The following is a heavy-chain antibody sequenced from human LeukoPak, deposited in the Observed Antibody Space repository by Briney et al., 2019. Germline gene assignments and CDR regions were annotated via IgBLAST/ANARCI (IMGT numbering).Heavy chain of an antibody. CDR3: ARAPLEYSSSGNYFDY. J-gene: IGHJ4*02. CDR1: GGSFSGYY. V-gene: IGHV4-34*01. CDR2: INHSGST. Sequence: PSETLSLTCAVYGGSFSGYYWSWIRQPPGKGLEWIGEINHSGSTNYNPSLKSRVTISVDTSKNQFSLKLSSVTAADTAAYYCARAPLEYSSSGNYFDYWGQGTLVTVSS. D-gene: IGHD6-6*01.